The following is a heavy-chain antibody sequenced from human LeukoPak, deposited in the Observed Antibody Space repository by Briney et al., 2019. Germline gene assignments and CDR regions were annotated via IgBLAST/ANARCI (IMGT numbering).Heavy chain of an antibody. Sequence: SETLSLTCTVSGGSISSYYWSWIRQPPGKGLEWIGYIYYSGSTNYNPSLKSRVTISVDTSKNQFSLKLSPVTAADTAVYYCARVHDGGYFDYWGQGTLVTVSS. CDR3: ARVHDGGYFDY. CDR1: GGSISSYY. J-gene: IGHJ4*02. CDR2: IYYSGST. D-gene: IGHD3-16*01. V-gene: IGHV4-59*01.